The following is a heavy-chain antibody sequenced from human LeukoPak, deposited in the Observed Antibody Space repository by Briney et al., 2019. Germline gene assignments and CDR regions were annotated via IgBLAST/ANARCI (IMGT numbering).Heavy chain of an antibody. CDR2: IWYDGSNK. J-gene: IGHJ4*02. CDR3: AKSRMTREVPFDY. D-gene: IGHD4-23*01. Sequence: GRSLRLSCAASGFTFSSYGMHWVRQAPGKGLEWVAVIWYDGSNKYYADSVKGRFTISRDNSKNTLYLQMNSLRAEDTAVYYCAKSRMTREVPFDYWGQGTLVTVSS. V-gene: IGHV3-33*06. CDR1: GFTFSSYG.